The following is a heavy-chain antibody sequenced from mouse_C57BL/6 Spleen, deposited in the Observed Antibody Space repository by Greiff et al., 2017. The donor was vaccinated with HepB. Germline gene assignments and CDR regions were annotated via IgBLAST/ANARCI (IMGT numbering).Heavy chain of an antibody. Sequence: VQRVESGPELVKPGASVKISCKASGYSFTSYYIHWVKQRPGQGLEWIGWIYPGSGNTKYNEKFKGKATLTADTSSSTAYMQLSSLTSEDSAVYYCARQDYDYDVGFAYWGQGTLVTVSA. J-gene: IGHJ3*01. CDR1: GYSFTSYY. D-gene: IGHD2-4*01. CDR2: IYPGSGNT. CDR3: ARQDYDYDVGFAY. V-gene: IGHV1-66*01.